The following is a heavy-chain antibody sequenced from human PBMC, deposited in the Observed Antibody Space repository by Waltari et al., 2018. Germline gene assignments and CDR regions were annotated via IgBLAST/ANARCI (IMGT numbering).Heavy chain of an antibody. CDR3: ARHSDCGGGAALDY. CDR1: GGSISTTSFF. J-gene: IGHJ4*02. CDR2: IYFSGTA. V-gene: IGHV4-39*01. Sequence: QLQLQESGPGLVKSSETLSLTCAVSGGSISTTSFFWGWIRQPPGKGREWIGAIYFSGTASYTPSLKSRVTISVDTSKNQFSLNLKSLSAADTAVYYCARHSDCGGGAALDYWGRGTLVTVSS. D-gene: IGHD2-21*01.